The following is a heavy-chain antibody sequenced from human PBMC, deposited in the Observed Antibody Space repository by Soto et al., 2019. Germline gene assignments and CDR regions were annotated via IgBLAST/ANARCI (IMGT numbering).Heavy chain of an antibody. J-gene: IGHJ4*02. CDR2: ISSLGSTI. V-gene: IGHV3-48*02. Sequence: EVQLVESGGGLLRPGESLRLSCAASGFSFSSFPMSWVRQAPGRGLEWVSYISSLGSTINYADSVRGRFSISRDNGKNTLYLQMNSLRDEDTAVYFCARDGSVGHYGETSTYYLDYWGQGTLVTVSS. CDR3: ARDGSVGHYGETSTYYLDY. CDR1: GFSFSSFP. D-gene: IGHD4-17*01.